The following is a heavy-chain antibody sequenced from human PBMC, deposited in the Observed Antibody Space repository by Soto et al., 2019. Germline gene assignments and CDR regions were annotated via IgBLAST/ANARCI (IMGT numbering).Heavy chain of an antibody. D-gene: IGHD4-17*01. V-gene: IGHV2-5*02. Sequence: GLDLEWLALIYWDDDKRYSPSLKSRLTITKDTSKNQVVLNMTNMDPVDTATYYCAHRPATVTTGPYFDYWGQGTLVTVSS. J-gene: IGHJ4*02. CDR2: IYWDDDK. CDR3: AHRPATVTTGPYFDY.